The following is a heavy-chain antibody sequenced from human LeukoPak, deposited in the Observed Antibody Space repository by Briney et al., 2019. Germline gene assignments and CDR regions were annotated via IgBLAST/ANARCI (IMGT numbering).Heavy chain of an antibody. CDR2: IGDTGRAK. D-gene: IGHD3-16*01. CDR1: GYTFTNYW. CDR3: AREAAWGNWYFDL. V-gene: IGHV3-33*01. Sequence: GESLKISCKGSGYTFTNYWIGWVRQAPGKGLEWVAVIGDTGRAKYYADSVEGRFTASRDNSNKILYLEMNSLRYDDTALYYCAREAAWGNWYFDLWGRGTLVTVSS. J-gene: IGHJ2*01.